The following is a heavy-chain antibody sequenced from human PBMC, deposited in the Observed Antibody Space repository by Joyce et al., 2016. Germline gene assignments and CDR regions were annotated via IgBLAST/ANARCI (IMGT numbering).Heavy chain of an antibody. CDR1: GGSFNRYT. CDR2: IIPLSGTS. V-gene: IGHV1-69*01. J-gene: IGHJ4*02. Sequence: QVQLVQSGAEVKKPGSSVKVSCKASGGSFNRYTINWVRQAPGQGLEWMGGIIPLSGTSNYEQKFQDRVTITADGLTSTVYMELFSLRSDDTAVYFCARGGGAPGTAARLDYWGQGTLVIVSS. D-gene: IGHD1-7*01. CDR3: ARGGGAPGTAARLDY.